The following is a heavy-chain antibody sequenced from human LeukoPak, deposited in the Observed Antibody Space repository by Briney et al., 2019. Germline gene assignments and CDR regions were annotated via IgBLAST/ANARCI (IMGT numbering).Heavy chain of an antibody. CDR3: ARMIRVVVTAINNAFDI. CDR2: IYYSGST. V-gene: IGHV4-59*01. J-gene: IGHJ3*02. D-gene: IGHD2-21*02. CDR1: GGSISSYY. Sequence: TSETLSLTCTVSGGSISSYYWSWIRQPPGKGLEWIGYIYYSGSTNYNPSLKSRVTISVDTSKNQFSLKLSSVTAADTAVYYCARMIRVVVTAINNAFDIWGQGTTVTVSS.